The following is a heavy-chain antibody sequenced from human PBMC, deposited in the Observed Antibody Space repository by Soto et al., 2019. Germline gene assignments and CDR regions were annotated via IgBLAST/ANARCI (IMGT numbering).Heavy chain of an antibody. Sequence: QVHLVQSGAEVKKPGASVKVSCKGSGYAFTTYGITWVRQAPGQGLEWMGWISAHNGNTNYAQKLQGRVTVTRDTSTSTAYMELRSVRSDARAVYYCARGRYGDYWGQGALVTVSS. J-gene: IGHJ4*02. D-gene: IGHD1-1*01. CDR1: GYAFTTYG. V-gene: IGHV1-18*01. CDR3: ARGRYGDY. CDR2: ISAHNGNT.